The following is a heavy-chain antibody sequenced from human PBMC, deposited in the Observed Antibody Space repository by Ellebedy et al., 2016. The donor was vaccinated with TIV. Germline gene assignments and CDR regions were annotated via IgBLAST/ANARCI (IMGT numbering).Heavy chain of an antibody. CDR1: GLTFSSHA. Sequence: GESLKISCAASGLTFSSHAMSWVRQAPGKGLEWVSSITGSGGNTYYADSVKGRFTISRDNSKHTLYLQMNSLRAEDTAVFYCVRDPVGVGPAFDIWGQGTMVTVSS. CDR2: ITGSGGNT. CDR3: VRDPVGVGPAFDI. V-gene: IGHV3-23*01. D-gene: IGHD4-23*01. J-gene: IGHJ3*02.